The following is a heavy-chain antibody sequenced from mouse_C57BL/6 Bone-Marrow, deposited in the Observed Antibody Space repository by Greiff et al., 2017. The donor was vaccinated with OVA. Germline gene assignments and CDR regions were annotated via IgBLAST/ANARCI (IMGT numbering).Heavy chain of an antibody. D-gene: IGHD4-1*01. V-gene: IGHV14-2*01. CDR3: ASRRLGDYFDY. J-gene: IGHJ2*01. CDR2: IDPEDGET. Sequence: VQLQQSGAELVKPGASVKLSCTASGFNIKDYYMNWVKQRNEQGLEWIGRIDPEDGETKSAPKFQGKATITADTSSNTAYLQLSSLTSEDTAVYYCASRRLGDYFDYWGQGTTLTGSS. CDR1: GFNIKDYY.